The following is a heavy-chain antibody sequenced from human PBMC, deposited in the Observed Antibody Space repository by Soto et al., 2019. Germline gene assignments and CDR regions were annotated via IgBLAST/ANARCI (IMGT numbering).Heavy chain of an antibody. J-gene: IGHJ4*02. CDR3: ARSVNRGYSYGYGH. CDR1: GGAISNYY. CDR2: IYHTGST. D-gene: IGHD5-18*01. Sequence: SETLSLTCSVSGGAISNYYWSWIRQPPGKGLEWIGYIYHTGSTSNNPSLKSRVTLSVDTSKNQPSLNLTSVTAADTAIYYCARSVNRGYSYGYGHWGQGTLVTVSS. V-gene: IGHV4-59*01.